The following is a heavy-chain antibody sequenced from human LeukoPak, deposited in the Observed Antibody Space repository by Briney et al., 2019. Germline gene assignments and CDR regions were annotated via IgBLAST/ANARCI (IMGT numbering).Heavy chain of an antibody. Sequence: GGSLRLSCAASGFTFSIYAMSWVRQASGKGLEWVSGITDSGRKTYYADSVKGRFSISRDNSRNTLYLQMSDLRAEDTAVYYCAKITMATTPNFWGQGTLVTVSS. J-gene: IGHJ4*02. CDR2: ITDSGRKT. CDR3: AKITMATTPNF. V-gene: IGHV3-23*01. CDR1: GFTFSIYA. D-gene: IGHD3-10*01.